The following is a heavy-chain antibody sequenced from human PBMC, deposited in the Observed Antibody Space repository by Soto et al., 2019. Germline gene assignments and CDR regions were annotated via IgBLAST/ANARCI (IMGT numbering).Heavy chain of an antibody. D-gene: IGHD5-18*01. J-gene: IGHJ6*02. V-gene: IGHV4-30-4*08. CDR1: GGSLKSGGYY. CDR3: ARPGYSYGYGMDV. CDR2: IYYSGST. Sequence: PSETLSLTCTVSGGSLKSGGYYWSWIRQHPGRGLEWIGYIYYSGSTYYNPSLKSRVTISVDTSKNQFSLKLSSVTAADTAVYYCARPGYSYGYGMDVWGQGTTVTVSS.